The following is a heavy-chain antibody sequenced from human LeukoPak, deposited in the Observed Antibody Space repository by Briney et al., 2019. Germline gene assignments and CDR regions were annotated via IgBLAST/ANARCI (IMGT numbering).Heavy chain of an antibody. D-gene: IGHD1-1*01. CDR1: GLTFTSFA. V-gene: IGHV3-23*01. Sequence: PGGSLRLSCAASGLTFTSFAMSWVRQAPGKGLEWVSPISGSGDTTYYADSVKGRFTISRDNLENTLYTQMNSLRVEDTAVYYCAKGHSAHGTGFDYWGQGTLVIVSS. J-gene: IGHJ4*02. CDR3: AKGHSAHGTGFDY. CDR2: ISGSGDTT.